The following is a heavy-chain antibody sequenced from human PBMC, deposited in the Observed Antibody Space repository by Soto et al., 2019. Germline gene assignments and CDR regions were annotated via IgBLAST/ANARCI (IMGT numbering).Heavy chain of an antibody. CDR1: GGSFSGYY. CDR2: INHSGST. CDR3: ARGVQGYYDSSGYWSRSPGYDY. V-gene: IGHV4-34*01. Sequence: QVQLQQWGAGLLKPSETLSLTCAVYGGSFSGYYWSWIRQPPGKGLEWIGEINHSGSTNYNPSLRSRVTISVDTSTNQFSLKLSSVTAADTAVYYCARGVQGYYDSSGYWSRSPGYDYWGQGTLVTVSS. J-gene: IGHJ4*02. D-gene: IGHD3-22*01.